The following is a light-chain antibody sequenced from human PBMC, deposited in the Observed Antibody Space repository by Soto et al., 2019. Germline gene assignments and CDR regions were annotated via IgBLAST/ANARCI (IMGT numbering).Light chain of an antibody. CDR1: QSVSSN. CDR2: GAS. CDR3: QQYNNWPRT. V-gene: IGKV3-15*01. J-gene: IGKJ1*01. Sequence: EIVMTQTPATLSVSPGERATLSCRASQSVSSNLAWYQHKPGQAPRLLIYGASTRATGIPAKFSGSGSGTEFTLTISSLQSEDFAVYYCQQYNNWPRTFSQGTKVDIK.